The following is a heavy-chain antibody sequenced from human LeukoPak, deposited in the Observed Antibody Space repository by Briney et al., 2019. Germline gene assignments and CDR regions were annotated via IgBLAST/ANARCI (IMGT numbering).Heavy chain of an antibody. CDR2: NNPNSGGT. CDR1: GYTLTGYY. J-gene: IGHJ3*02. CDR3: ARYPVEAARVEAFDI. D-gene: IGHD1-1*01. Sequence: SVNVPCQASGYTLTGYYILWLQQAPGQGLEWMAWNNPNSGGTHYPQNFPGRVTLTRETSISAAYMELSRLRSDDTAVYYCARYPVEAARVEAFDIWGQGTMVTVSS. V-gene: IGHV1-2*02.